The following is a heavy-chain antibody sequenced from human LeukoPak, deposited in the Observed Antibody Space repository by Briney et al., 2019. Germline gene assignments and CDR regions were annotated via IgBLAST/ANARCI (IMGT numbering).Heavy chain of an antibody. CDR3: ARHPTPGGGSSWYFDY. Sequence: GESLKISCRGSGYSFTSYWMGWVRQMPGKGLEWRGIIYPGDSDTRYSPSFQGQVTISADKSISTAYLQWSSLKASDTAMYYCARHPTPGGGSSWYFDYWGQGTLVTVSS. V-gene: IGHV5-51*01. CDR2: IYPGDSDT. CDR1: GYSFTSYW. J-gene: IGHJ4*02. D-gene: IGHD6-13*01.